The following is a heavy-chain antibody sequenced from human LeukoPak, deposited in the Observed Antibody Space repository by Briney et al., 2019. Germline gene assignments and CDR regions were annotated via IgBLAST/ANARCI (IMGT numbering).Heavy chain of an antibody. CDR2: IPDSGNT. CDR3: ANLSIDY. Sequence: SETLSLTCTVSGVSIISSNSYWGWIRQPPGKGLEWIGSIPDSGNTYYNPSLKSRVTISVDTSKKQFSLKLNSVTAADTAVYYCANLSIDYWGQGILVTVSS. D-gene: IGHD3-16*02. CDR1: GVSIISSNSY. V-gene: IGHV4-39*07. J-gene: IGHJ4*02.